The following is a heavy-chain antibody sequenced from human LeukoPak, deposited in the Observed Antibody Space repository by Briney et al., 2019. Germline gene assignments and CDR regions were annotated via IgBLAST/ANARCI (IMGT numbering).Heavy chain of an antibody. Sequence: PGGSLRLSCAASGFTFSSYGMHWVRQAPGKGLEWVAFIRYDGSNKYYADSVKGRFTISRDNSKNTLYLQMNSLRAEDTALYYCAKGRQYSSSWYHWFDPWGQGTLVTVSS. CDR3: AKGRQYSSSWYHWFDP. CDR2: IRYDGSNK. J-gene: IGHJ5*02. CDR1: GFTFSSYG. V-gene: IGHV3-30*02. D-gene: IGHD6-13*01.